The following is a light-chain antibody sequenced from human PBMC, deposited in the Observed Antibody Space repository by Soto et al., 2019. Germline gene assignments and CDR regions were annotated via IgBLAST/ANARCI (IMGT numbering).Light chain of an antibody. V-gene: IGLV2-8*01. CDR3: SSYVGSNKLV. J-gene: IGLJ2*01. Sequence: QSVLTQPPSASGSPGQSVTISCTGTSSDVGGYNYVSWYQHHPGKAPKLMIYEVSKRPPGVPDRFSGSKSGNTASLTVSGLQAEDEADYYCSSYVGSNKLVFGGGTKLTVL. CDR2: EVS. CDR1: SSDVGGYNY.